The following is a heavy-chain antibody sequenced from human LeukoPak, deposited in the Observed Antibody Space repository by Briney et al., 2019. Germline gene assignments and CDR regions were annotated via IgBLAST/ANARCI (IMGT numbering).Heavy chain of an antibody. J-gene: IGHJ6*02. Sequence: QPGGSLRLSCAASGFTFSSYEMNWVRQAPGKGLEWVSYISSSGSIIYYGDSVKGRFTISRDNAKNSLYLQMNSLRAEDTAVYYCARAISYGSGPGRYYYGMDVWGQGTTVTVSS. CDR1: GFTFSSYE. CDR2: ISSSGSII. CDR3: ARAISYGSGPGRYYYGMDV. D-gene: IGHD3-10*01. V-gene: IGHV3-48*03.